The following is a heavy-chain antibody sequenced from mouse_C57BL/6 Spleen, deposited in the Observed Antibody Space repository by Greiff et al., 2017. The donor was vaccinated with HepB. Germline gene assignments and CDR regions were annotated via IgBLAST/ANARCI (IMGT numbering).Heavy chain of an antibody. Sequence: VHVKQSGAELVRPGASVKLSCTASGFNIKDDYMHWVKQRPEQGLEWIGWIDPENGDTEYASKFQGKATITADTASNTAYLQLSSLTSEDTAVYYCTNYDGYYEAWFAYWGQGTLVTVSA. CDR1: GFNIKDDY. CDR3: TNYDGYYEAWFAY. J-gene: IGHJ3*01. V-gene: IGHV14-4*01. D-gene: IGHD2-3*01. CDR2: IDPENGDT.